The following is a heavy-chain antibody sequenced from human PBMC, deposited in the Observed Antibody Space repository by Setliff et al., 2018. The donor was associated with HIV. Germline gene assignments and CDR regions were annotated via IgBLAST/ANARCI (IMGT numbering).Heavy chain of an antibody. J-gene: IGHJ4*02. CDR3: AKSSPSIGYISDH. CDR2: ISPTGNT. D-gene: IGHD5-12*01. CDR1: GASISSYY. Sequence: SETLSLTCSVSGASISSYYWSWIRQPPGKGLEWIGYISPTGNTNYNPSLKSRVTISTDTSKNQFSLNAGSVTAADTAVYFCAKSSPSIGYISDHWGQGTLVTVSS. V-gene: IGHV4-59*03.